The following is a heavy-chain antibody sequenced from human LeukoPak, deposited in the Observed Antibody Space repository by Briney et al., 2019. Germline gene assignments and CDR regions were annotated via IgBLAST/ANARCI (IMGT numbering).Heavy chain of an antibody. J-gene: IGHJ3*02. D-gene: IGHD5-24*01. CDR3: ARREMATLLGDAFDI. V-gene: IGHV4-59*08. CDR2: IYYSGST. CDR1: GGSISSYY. Sequence: SQTLSLTCTVSGGSISSYYWSWIRQPPGKGLEWIGYIYYSGSTNYNPSLKSRVTISVDTSKNQFSLKLSSVTAADTAVYYCARREMATLLGDAFDIWGQGTMVTVSS.